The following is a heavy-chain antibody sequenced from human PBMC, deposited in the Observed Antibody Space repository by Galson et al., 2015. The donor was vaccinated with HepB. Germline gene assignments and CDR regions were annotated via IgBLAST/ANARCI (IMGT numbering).Heavy chain of an antibody. J-gene: IGHJ5*01. Sequence: SLRLSCAASGFTFGDYAMTWVRQAPGKGLQWVSTINYIGRDTFYTDSVKGRFTISRDNPQNTLYLQMNNLRAEDTAIYYCAKRGPDYRNSPNWFDSCGQGTLVTVSS. CDR1: GFTFGDYA. CDR3: AKRGPDYRNSPNWFDS. V-gene: IGHV3-23*01. D-gene: IGHD4-11*01. CDR2: INYIGRDT.